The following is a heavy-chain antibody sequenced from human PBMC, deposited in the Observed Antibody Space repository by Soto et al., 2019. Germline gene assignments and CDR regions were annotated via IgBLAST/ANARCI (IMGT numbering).Heavy chain of an antibody. CDR2: IYHSGST. J-gene: IGHJ3*02. Sequence: NPSETLSLTCAVSGGSISSGGYSWSWIRQPPGKGLEWIGYIYHSGSTYYNPSLKSRVTISVDTSKNQFSLKLSSVTAADTAVYYCARVITNLAAFAIWGQGTMVTVSS. V-gene: IGHV4-30-2*01. D-gene: IGHD2-8*01. CDR1: GGSISSGGYS. CDR3: ARVITNLAAFAI.